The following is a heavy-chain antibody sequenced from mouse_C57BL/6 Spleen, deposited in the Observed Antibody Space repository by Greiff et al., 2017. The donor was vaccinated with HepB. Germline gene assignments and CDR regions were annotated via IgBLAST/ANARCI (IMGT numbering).Heavy chain of an antibody. V-gene: IGHV3-6*01. CDR1: GYSIPSGYY. J-gene: IGHJ2*01. Sequence: LMESGPGLVKPSQSLSLPCSVTGYSIPSGYYWNWIRQFPGNKLEWMGYISYDGSNNYNPSLKNRISITRDTSKNQFFLKLNSVTTEDTATSYCARGDYDYDGYFDYWGQGTTLTVSS. CDR3: ARGDYDYDGYFDY. D-gene: IGHD2-4*01. CDR2: ISYDGSN.